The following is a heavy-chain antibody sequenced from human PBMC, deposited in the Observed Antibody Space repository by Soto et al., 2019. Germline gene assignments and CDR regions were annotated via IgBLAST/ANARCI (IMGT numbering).Heavy chain of an antibody. Sequence: EVQLVESGGGLVQPGGSLRLSCAASGFTFSSYGMSWVRQAPGKGLEGVANIKQDGSEKYYVDSVKGRFTISRDNAKNSLYLQMNSLRAEDTAVYYCARDAMAVRYYYYYYGMDVWGQGTTVTVSS. CDR1: GFTFSSYG. J-gene: IGHJ6*02. V-gene: IGHV3-7*01. D-gene: IGHD5-18*01. CDR3: ARDAMAVRYYYYYYGMDV. CDR2: IKQDGSEK.